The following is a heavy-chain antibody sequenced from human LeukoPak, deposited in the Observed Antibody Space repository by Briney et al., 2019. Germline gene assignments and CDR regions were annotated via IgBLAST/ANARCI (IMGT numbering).Heavy chain of an antibody. Sequence: GGSLRLSCAASGFTFGSYAMSWVRQAPGKGLEWVSAISGSGGSTYYADSVKGRFTISRDNSKNTLYLQMNSLRAEDTAVYYCAKNFPYYDFWSGQQVTLYDYWGQGTLVTVSS. D-gene: IGHD3-3*01. CDR1: GFTFGSYA. J-gene: IGHJ4*02. V-gene: IGHV3-23*01. CDR2: ISGSGGST. CDR3: AKNFPYYDFWSGQQVTLYDY.